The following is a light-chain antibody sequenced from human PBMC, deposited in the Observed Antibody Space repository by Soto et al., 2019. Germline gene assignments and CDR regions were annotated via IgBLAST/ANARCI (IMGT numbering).Light chain of an antibody. V-gene: IGLV2-14*01. CDR3: TSATHANTVV. Sequence: QSALTQPASVSGSPGQSITISCTGTSSDVGGYDYVSWYRHHPGKAPKLMIYAVSNRPLGVSNRFSGSKSGNTASLTISGLQADDEADYYCTSATHANTVVFGGGTKVTVL. J-gene: IGLJ2*01. CDR1: SSDVGGYDY. CDR2: AVS.